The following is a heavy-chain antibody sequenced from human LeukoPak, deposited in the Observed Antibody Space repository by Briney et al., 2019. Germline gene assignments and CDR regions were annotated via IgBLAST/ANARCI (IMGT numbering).Heavy chain of an antibody. Sequence: GESLQISCQTSGSIFTTYWIAWVRQLPGKGLEWMGIIYPGDSDTRYSPSSQGQVTISADKSINTAYLQWSSLKASDTAMYYCARLGILTGYSDDYWGQGTLVTVSS. V-gene: IGHV5-51*01. J-gene: IGHJ4*02. CDR3: ARLGILTGYSDDY. D-gene: IGHD3-9*01. CDR1: GSIFTTYW. CDR2: IYPGDSDT.